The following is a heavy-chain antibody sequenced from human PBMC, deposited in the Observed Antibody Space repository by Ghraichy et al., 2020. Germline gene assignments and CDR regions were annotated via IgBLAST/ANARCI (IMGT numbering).Heavy chain of an antibody. J-gene: IGHJ4*02. Sequence: GGSLRLSCSASGFTFSAYAMHWVRQAPGKGLEYVSAISDNGDHTYYADSVKGRFTISRDNSKNTLFLQMSSLRAEDTAVYYCVKRRGGGSNGYDYWGRGTLVTVSS. CDR1: GFTFSAYA. V-gene: IGHV3-64D*06. CDR2: ISDNGDHT. CDR3: VKRRGGGSNGYDY. D-gene: IGHD5-24*01.